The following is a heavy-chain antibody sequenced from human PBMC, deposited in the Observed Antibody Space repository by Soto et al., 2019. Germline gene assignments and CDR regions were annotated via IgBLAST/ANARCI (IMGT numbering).Heavy chain of an antibody. D-gene: IGHD2-15*01. Sequence: PSETLSLTCTVSGGPISSYYWSWIRQPPGKGLEWIGYMYYSGSTNYNPSLKSRVTISVDTSKNQFSLKLSSVTAADTAVYYCARVRLLGSGYYGMDVWGQGTTVTVS. V-gene: IGHV4-59*01. J-gene: IGHJ6*02. CDR2: MYYSGST. CDR3: ARVRLLGSGYYGMDV. CDR1: GGPISSYY.